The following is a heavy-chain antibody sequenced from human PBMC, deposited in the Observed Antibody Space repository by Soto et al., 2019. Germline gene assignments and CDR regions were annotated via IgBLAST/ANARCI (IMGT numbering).Heavy chain of an antibody. CDR3: ARSEVLREVYLQH. Sequence: EVQLVESGGGVVQPGGSLRLSCAASGFTFSSYWMSWVRQAPGKGLEWVANIKQDGSEKYYVDSVKGRFTISRDNAKNSLYLQMYSLRAEDTAVYYCARSEVLREVYLQHWGQGTLVTVSS. D-gene: IGHD2-15*01. J-gene: IGHJ1*01. V-gene: IGHV3-7*01. CDR2: IKQDGSEK. CDR1: GFTFSSYW.